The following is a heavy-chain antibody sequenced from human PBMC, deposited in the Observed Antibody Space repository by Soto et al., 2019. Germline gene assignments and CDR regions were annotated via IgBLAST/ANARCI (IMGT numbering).Heavy chain of an antibody. V-gene: IGHV4-59*01. D-gene: IGHD6-13*01. CDR3: ARVVYSSIWYLPRDYYGMDI. J-gene: IGHJ6*02. CDR1: GGSISSYY. CDR2: IYYSGIT. Sequence: ETLSLTCTVSGGSISSYYWSWIRQPPGKGLEWIVYIYYSGITNYNPSLRSRVTISVDTSKNDFSLKLSSVTAADTAVYYCARVVYSSIWYLPRDYYGMDILGQRTTVTVSS.